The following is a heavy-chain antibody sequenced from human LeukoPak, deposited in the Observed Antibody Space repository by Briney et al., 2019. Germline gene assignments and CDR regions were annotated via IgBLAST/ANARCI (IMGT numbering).Heavy chain of an antibody. Sequence: GGSLRLSCAASGFTFSSYGMHWVRQAPGKGLEWVAVISYDGSNKYYADSVKGRFTISKDNAKNTVYLQMNSLRAEDTAVYYCVSFYETYWGRGTLVTVSS. CDR1: GFTFSSYG. CDR3: VSFYETY. J-gene: IGHJ4*02. CDR2: ISYDGSNK. V-gene: IGHV3-30*03. D-gene: IGHD2/OR15-2a*01.